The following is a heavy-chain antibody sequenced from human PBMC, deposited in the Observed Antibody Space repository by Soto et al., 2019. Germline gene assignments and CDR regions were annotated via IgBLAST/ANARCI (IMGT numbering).Heavy chain of an antibody. J-gene: IGHJ6*02. D-gene: IGHD2-15*01. CDR1: GYTFTSYG. CDR3: ARYIVVVVAASIHSGMDV. CDR2: ISAYNGNT. V-gene: IGHV1-18*01. Sequence: ASVKVSCKASGYTFTSYGISWVRQAPGQGLEWMGWISAYNGNTNYAQKLQGRVTMTTDTSTSTAYMELRSLRSDDTAVYYCARYIVVVVAASIHSGMDVWGQGTTVTVSS.